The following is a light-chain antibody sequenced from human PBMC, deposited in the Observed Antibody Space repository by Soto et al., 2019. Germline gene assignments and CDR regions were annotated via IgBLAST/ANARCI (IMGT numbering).Light chain of an antibody. Sequence: QSVLTQPPSASGFPGQSVTISCTGTSSDVGYYDYVSWYQQHPGKAPKLVIYEVTKRPSGVPDRVSASKSGNTASLTVSGLRAEDEADYFCCSYTSISTFVFGTGTKVTVL. CDR3: CSYTSISTFV. J-gene: IGLJ1*01. V-gene: IGLV2-8*01. CDR2: EVT. CDR1: SSDVGYYDY.